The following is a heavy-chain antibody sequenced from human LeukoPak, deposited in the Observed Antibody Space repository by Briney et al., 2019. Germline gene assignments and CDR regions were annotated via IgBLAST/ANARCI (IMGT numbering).Heavy chain of an antibody. CDR1: GFKFGDYS. V-gene: IGHV3-9*01. J-gene: IGHJ4*02. CDR2: ISWNSGSI. Sequence: PGRSLRLSCAASGFKFGDYSMNWVRQAPGKGLEWVSSISWNSGSIDYAGSVKGRFTISRDNAKNSLYLQMNSLRDEDTAFYYCAKDKGYCSTTSCYMFDYWGQGTLVTVSS. D-gene: IGHD2-2*02. CDR3: AKDKGYCSTTSCYMFDY.